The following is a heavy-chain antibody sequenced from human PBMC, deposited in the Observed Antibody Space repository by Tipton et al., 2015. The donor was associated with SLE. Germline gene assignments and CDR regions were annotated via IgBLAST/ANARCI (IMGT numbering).Heavy chain of an antibody. CDR2: MYYSGST. J-gene: IGHJ3*02. V-gene: IGHV4-39*07. D-gene: IGHD3-3*01. CDR1: GDSIISSSYY. Sequence: TLSLTCSVSGDSIISSSYYWGWIRQPPGKGLEWIGSMYYSGSTYYNPPLKSRVTISVDTSKNQFSLMLRSVTAADTAVYYCARDGQYYDFWSGMGTFDIWGQGTMVTVSS. CDR3: ARDGQYYDFWSGMGTFDI.